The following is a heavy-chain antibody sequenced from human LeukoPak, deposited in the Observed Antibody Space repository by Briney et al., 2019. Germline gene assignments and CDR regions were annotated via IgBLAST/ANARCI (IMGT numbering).Heavy chain of an antibody. D-gene: IGHD7-27*01. Sequence: GGPLRPSCAAPGFPSRRYNMNWFRQAPAQGLDWVSSIGSSNSYIYYADSVKGRFTISRDNAKNSLYLQMNTLRAEDTAVYYCAGSWGYYFDYWGQGTLVTVSS. CDR1: GFPSRRYN. CDR3: AGSWGYYFDY. V-gene: IGHV3-21*01. CDR2: IGSSNSYI. J-gene: IGHJ4*02.